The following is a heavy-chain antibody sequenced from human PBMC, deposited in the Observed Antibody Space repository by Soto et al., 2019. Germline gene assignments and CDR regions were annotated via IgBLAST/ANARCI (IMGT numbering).Heavy chain of an antibody. V-gene: IGHV3-23*01. D-gene: IGHD5-12*01. Sequence: GGSLRLSCAASGFTFSSYAMSWVRQAPGKGLEWVSAISGSGGSTYYADSVKGRFTISRDNSKNTLYLQMNSLRAEDTAVYYCAKVPERWLQFREYYFDYWGQGTLVTVSS. J-gene: IGHJ4*02. CDR2: ISGSGGST. CDR3: AKVPERWLQFREYYFDY. CDR1: GFTFSSYA.